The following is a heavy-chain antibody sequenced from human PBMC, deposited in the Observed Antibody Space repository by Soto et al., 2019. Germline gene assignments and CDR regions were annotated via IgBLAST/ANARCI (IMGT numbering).Heavy chain of an antibody. V-gene: IGHV3-11*01. CDR3: ARDPDGYNPLFDY. CDR1: GFTFSDYY. Sequence: PGGSLRLSCAASGFTFSDYYMSWIRQSPGKGLEWVSYISSSGSTIYYADSVKGRFTISRDNAKNSLYLQMNSLRAEDTAVYYCARDPDGYNPLFDYWGQGTLVTVSS. CDR2: ISSSGSTI. J-gene: IGHJ4*02. D-gene: IGHD5-12*01.